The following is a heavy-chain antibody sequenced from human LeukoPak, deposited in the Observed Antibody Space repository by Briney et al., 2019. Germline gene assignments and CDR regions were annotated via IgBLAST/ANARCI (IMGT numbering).Heavy chain of an antibody. D-gene: IGHD6-6*01. CDR2: IYHSGST. V-gene: IGHV4-30-2*01. Sequence: SETLSLTCTVSGGSISSGDYYWSWIRQPPGKGLEWIGYIYHSGSTYYNPSLKSRVTISVDRSKNQFSLKLSSVTAADTAVYYCARTVEQLDAFDIWGQGTMVTVSS. CDR3: ARTVEQLDAFDI. CDR1: GGSISSGDYY. J-gene: IGHJ3*02.